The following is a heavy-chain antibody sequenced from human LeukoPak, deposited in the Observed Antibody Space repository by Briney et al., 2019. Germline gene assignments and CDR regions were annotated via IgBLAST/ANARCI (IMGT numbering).Heavy chain of an antibody. CDR3: ARHEPLSALFDY. V-gene: IGHV4-39*01. J-gene: IGHJ4*02. Sequence: SETLSLTCTVSGGSISRSSYYWGWIRQPPGKGLGWIGRIYYSGNTYYNPSLKSRVTISVDTSKNQFSLKPSSVTAADTAVYYCARHEPLSALFDYWGQGTLVTVSS. CDR1: GGSISRSSYY. CDR2: IYYSGNT.